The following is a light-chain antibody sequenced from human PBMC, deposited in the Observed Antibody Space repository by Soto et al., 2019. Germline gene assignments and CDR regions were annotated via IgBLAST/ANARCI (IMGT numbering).Light chain of an antibody. CDR1: SSDIGAYNY. CDR2: DVN. Sequence: QSVLTQPASVSGSPGQSITISCTGTSSDIGAYNYVSWYQQHPGKAPKLMIYDVNIRPSGVSNRISGSKSGNTASLTISGLQAEDEADYYCTSWTTSTTMIFGGGTKLTVL. V-gene: IGLV2-14*03. CDR3: TSWTTSTTMI. J-gene: IGLJ2*01.